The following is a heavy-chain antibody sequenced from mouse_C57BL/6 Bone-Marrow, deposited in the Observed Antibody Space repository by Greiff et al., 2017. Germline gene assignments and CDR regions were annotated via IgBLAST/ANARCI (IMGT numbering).Heavy chain of an antibody. Sequence: EVQLQQSGPELVKPGASVKISCKASGYTFTDYYMNWVKQSHGKSLEWIGDINPNNGGTSYNQKLKGKATLTVDKSSSTAYMELRSLTSEDSAVYYCASPPLPYYYGSSYDYFDYWGQGTTLTVSS. J-gene: IGHJ2*01. CDR2: INPNNGGT. CDR1: GYTFTDYY. CDR3: ASPPLPYYYGSSYDYFDY. D-gene: IGHD1-1*01. V-gene: IGHV1-26*01.